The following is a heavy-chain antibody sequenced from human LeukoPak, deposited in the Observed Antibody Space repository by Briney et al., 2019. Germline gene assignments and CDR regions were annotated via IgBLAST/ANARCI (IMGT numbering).Heavy chain of an antibody. J-gene: IGHJ4*02. CDR2: IIPIFGTA. CDR1: GGSFSSEA. V-gene: IGHV1-69*05. Sequence: ASVKVSCKAFGGSFSSEATSWVRQAPGQGLEWMGRIIPIFGTANYAQKFQGRVTITTDESTSTAYMEVSSLRSEDTAVYYCGRKAGDCGGGSCYSIDYWGQGTLVTVSS. D-gene: IGHD2-15*01. CDR3: GRKAGDCGGGSCYSIDY.